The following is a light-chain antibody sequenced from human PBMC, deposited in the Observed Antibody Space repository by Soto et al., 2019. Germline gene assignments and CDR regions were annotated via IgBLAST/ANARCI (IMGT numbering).Light chain of an antibody. J-gene: IGKJ2*01. Sequence: EIVLTQSPGTVSLSPGERATLSCRASQSISRFYLAWYQQKPGQAPRLLIYGASNRASGIPDRFSGSGSGTDFTLSISRLEPEDFAVYYCQQYGSSPPYSFGPGTNLEIK. CDR3: QQYGSSPPYS. CDR2: GAS. V-gene: IGKV3-20*01. CDR1: QSISRFY.